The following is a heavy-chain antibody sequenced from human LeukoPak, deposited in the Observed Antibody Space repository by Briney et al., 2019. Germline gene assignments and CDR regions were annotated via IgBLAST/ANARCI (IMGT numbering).Heavy chain of an antibody. J-gene: IGHJ4*02. CDR1: GFTFSSYS. CDR3: ATSAMAPYYFDY. D-gene: IGHD5-18*01. CDR2: ISSSSSYI. Sequence: GGSLRLSCAAPGFTFSSYSMNWVRQAPGKGLEWVSSISSSSSYIYYADSVKGRFTISRDNAKNSLYLQMNSLRAEDTAVYYCATSAMAPYYFDYWGQGTLVTVSS. V-gene: IGHV3-21*01.